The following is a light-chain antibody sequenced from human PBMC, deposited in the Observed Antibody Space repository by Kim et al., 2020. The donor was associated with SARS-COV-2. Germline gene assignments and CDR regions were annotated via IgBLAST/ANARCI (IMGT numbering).Light chain of an antibody. V-gene: IGKV1-5*01. J-gene: IGKJ1*01. Sequence: LSASVGDRVAITCRASRSLSNRLAWYQVKPGKAPKLLIYDASTLDTGVPSRFSGGVSGTDFTLNISSLQPDDFATYYCQQYNSHSTFGQGTKV. CDR3: QQYNSHST. CDR2: DAS. CDR1: RSLSNR.